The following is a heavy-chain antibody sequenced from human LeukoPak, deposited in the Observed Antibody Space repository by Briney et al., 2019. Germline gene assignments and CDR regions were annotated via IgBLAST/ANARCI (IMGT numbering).Heavy chain of an antibody. V-gene: IGHV3-33*01. D-gene: IGHD4-17*01. CDR3: AGDQGTSVTAMVGGPFDY. Sequence: GRSLRLSCAASGFTFRGNGMHWVRQAPGKGLEVVAIIWNEGSNRYYADSVKGRFTISRDNSQNTLFLQMNRLTAEDKAVYYCAGDQGTSVTAMVGGPFDYWGPGTLVTVSS. J-gene: IGHJ4*02. CDR1: GFTFRGNG. CDR2: IWNEGSNR.